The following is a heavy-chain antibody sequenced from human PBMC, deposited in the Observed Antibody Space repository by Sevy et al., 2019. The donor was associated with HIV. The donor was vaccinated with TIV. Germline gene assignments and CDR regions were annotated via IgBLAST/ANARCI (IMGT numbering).Heavy chain of an antibody. CDR1: GYTFTSYY. CDR2: ITPSGGST. D-gene: IGHD3-22*01. J-gene: IGHJ3*02. V-gene: IGHV1-46*01. Sequence: ASVKVSCKASGYTFTSYYMHWVRQAPGQGLEWMGIITPSGGSTSYAQKFQGRVTMTRDTSTSTVYMELSSLRSEDTAVYYCARGQYYDSSALEAFDIWGQGTMVTVSS. CDR3: ARGQYYDSSALEAFDI.